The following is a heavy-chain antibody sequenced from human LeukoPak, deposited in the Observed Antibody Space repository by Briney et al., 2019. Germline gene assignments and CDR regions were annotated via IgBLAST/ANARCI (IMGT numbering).Heavy chain of an antibody. CDR1: DGSTTGTRYY. J-gene: IGHJ6*02. CDR3: ARDERVAAAGKKLYYYYGMDV. D-gene: IGHD6-13*01. Sequence: SETLSLTCTVSDGSTTGTRYYWGWFRQTPGKGPEWIGNINYRGAVYYNPSLRSRATISLDTSKNQFPLRLTSVTAADTAVYYCARDERVAAAGKKLYYYYGMDVWGQGTTVTVSS. V-gene: IGHV4-39*06. CDR2: INYRGAV.